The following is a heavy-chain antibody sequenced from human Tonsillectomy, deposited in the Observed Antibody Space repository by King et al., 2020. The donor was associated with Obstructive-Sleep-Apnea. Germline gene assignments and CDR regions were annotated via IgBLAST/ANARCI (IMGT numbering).Heavy chain of an antibody. Sequence: VQLVDFGGGLVKPGGSLRLSCAASGFTFSSYSLNWVRQAPGKGLEWVSSIMSSSSYIYYEDSGRGRFTISRDNAKNSLYLQMNSLRAEDTAVYYCATDRTGSLDYWGQGTLATVSS. V-gene: IGHV3-21*01. CDR2: IMSSSSYI. J-gene: IGHJ4*02. CDR3: ATDRTGSLDY. CDR1: GFTFSSYS. D-gene: IGHD3-10*01.